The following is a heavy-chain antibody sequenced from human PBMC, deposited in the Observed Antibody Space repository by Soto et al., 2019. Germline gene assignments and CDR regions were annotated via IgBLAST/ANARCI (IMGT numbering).Heavy chain of an antibody. CDR1: GYTFTSYY. D-gene: IGHD2-8*01. CDR2: IIPISGTT. V-gene: IGHV1-69*13. Sequence: SVKVSCKASGYTFTSYYMHWVRQAPGQGLEWMGGIIPISGTTNYAQKFQGRVAITADESTDTVYMELSRLRSEDTAVYFCARVRCFNGLCHTADYGMDVWGQGTTVTVSS. CDR3: ARVRCFNGLCHTADYGMDV. J-gene: IGHJ6*02.